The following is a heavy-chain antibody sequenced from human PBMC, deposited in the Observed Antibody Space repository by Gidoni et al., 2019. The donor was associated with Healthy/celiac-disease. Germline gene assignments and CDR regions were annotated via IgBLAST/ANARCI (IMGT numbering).Heavy chain of an antibody. J-gene: IGHJ4*02. D-gene: IGHD5-12*01. CDR3: ARGGGRRDGYNMGLGY. V-gene: IGHV4-34*01. Sequence: QVQLQQWGAGLLKPSATLSLTCAVYGGSFSGYYWSWNRQPPGKGLEWIGEINHSGSTNYNPSLKSRVTISVDTSKNQFSLKLSSVTAADTAVYYCARGGGRRDGYNMGLGYWGQGTLVTVSS. CDR2: INHSGST. CDR1: GGSFSGYY.